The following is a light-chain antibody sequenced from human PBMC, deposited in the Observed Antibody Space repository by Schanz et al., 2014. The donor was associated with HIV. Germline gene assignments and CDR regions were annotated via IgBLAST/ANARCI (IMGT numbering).Light chain of an antibody. CDR2: GAS. V-gene: IGKV1-39*01. CDR3: QQYYTLSRT. CDR1: QDISIY. J-gene: IGKJ1*01. Sequence: DIQMTQSPSSLSAYVGDRVTISCRASQDISIYLNWYQLTPGKPPKLLIYGASTLQSGVPSRFSGSGSGTDFTLTISGLQPDDFATYYCQQYYTLSRTFGPGTKVE.